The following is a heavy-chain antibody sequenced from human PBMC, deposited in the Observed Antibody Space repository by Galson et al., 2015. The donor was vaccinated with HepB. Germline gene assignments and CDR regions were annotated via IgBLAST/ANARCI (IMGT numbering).Heavy chain of an antibody. CDR2: INAGNGNT. J-gene: IGHJ6*02. CDR3: ARVPVSGRWYYYGMDV. CDR1: GYTFTSYA. V-gene: IGHV1-3*01. D-gene: IGHD1-14*01. Sequence: SVKVSCKASGYTFTSYAMHWVRQAPGQRLEWMGWINAGNGNTKYSQRFQGRVTITRDTSASTAYMELSSLRSEDTAVYYCARVPVSGRWYYYGMDVWGQGTTVTVSS.